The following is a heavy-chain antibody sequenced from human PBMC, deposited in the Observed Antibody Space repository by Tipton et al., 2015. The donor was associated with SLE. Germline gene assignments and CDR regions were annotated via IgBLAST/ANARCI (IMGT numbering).Heavy chain of an antibody. D-gene: IGHD6-19*01. CDR2: INPYNGNT. CDR1: DYSFINYG. Sequence: QSGAEVKKPGASVKVSCKASDYSFINYGFVWVRQAPGQGLEWMGWINPYNGNTNYAQSFLGRITLTTDTSTRTAYMELRSLRSDDTAVYYCVREWGEWLAFDHWGQGTLVTVSS. CDR3: VREWGEWLAFDH. J-gene: IGHJ4*02. V-gene: IGHV1-18*01.